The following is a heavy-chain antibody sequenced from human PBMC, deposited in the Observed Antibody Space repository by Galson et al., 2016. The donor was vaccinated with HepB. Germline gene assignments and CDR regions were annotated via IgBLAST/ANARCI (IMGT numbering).Heavy chain of an antibody. J-gene: IGHJ1*01. CDR3: AQDKASMSVGATNFQH. CDR2: ISWNSGSI. V-gene: IGHV3-9*01. Sequence: SLRPSCAASGFIFKDYAMHWVRQAPWKGLEWVSSISWNSGSIGYAASVKGRFTISRDNAKNSLYLQMNSLRAEDTAFYYCAQDKASMSVGATNFQHWGQGTLVTVSS. CDR1: GFIFKDYA. D-gene: IGHD1-26*01.